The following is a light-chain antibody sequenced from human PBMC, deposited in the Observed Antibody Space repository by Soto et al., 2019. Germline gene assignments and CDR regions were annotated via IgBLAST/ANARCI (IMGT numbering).Light chain of an antibody. J-gene: IGKJ1*01. CDR1: QSVSSNY. CDR2: GVS. CDR3: QQYGNSPCT. V-gene: IGKV3-20*01. Sequence: EIVLTQSPGTLSLSPGERATLSCRASQSVSSNYLAWYQQKPGQAPRLLIYGVSSRATGIPDRFSGSGSGTVFTLTISRLEPEDFAVYYCQQYGNSPCTFGQGTKVEIK.